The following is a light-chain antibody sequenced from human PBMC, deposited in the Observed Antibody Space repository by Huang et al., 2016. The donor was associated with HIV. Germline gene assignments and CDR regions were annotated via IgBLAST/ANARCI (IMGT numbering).Light chain of an antibody. CDR3: QQYYTSPT. CDR2: STS. Sequence: DIQMTQSPSSLSAFVGDTVTITCRASQGIRHSVAWYQQKPGKAPKLLLYSTSRLESGVPSRFRGGGSGTDYTLTINSLQPDDFATYYCQQYYTSPTFGQGSKVEIK. J-gene: IGKJ1*01. CDR1: QGIRHS. V-gene: IGKV1-NL1*01.